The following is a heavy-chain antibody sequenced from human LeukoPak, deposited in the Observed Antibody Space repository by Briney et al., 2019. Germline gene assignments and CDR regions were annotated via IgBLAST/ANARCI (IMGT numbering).Heavy chain of an antibody. D-gene: IGHD2-21*02. V-gene: IGHV3-23*01. CDR2: ISGRGGNI. CDR3: GRAQTACGGDCYSNFDY. Sequence: GGSLRLSCAASGFTFSDYAMSWVRHAPGKGLEWVSAISGRGGNIYYADSVKGRFTISRDNSKNTLSLQMNTLRAEDTAVYYCGRAQTACGGDCYSNFDYWGRGTLVTVSS. CDR1: GFTFSDYA. J-gene: IGHJ4*02.